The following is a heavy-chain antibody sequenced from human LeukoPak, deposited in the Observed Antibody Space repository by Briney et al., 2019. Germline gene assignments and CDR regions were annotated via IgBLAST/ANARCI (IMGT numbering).Heavy chain of an antibody. Sequence: GGSLRLSCAASGLTFSGYYMSWVRQAPGKGLGWVANINQDGSEKYHVDSVKGRFTISRDNAENLLYLQMNSLRDEDTAVYYCARDGGIDAVDIWGQGTRVIVSS. J-gene: IGHJ3*02. CDR3: ARDGGIDAVDI. CDR2: INQDGSEK. CDR1: GLTFSGYY. V-gene: IGHV3-7*01. D-gene: IGHD2-21*01.